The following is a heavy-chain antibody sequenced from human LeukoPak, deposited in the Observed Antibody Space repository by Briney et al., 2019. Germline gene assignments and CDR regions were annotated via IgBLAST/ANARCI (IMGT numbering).Heavy chain of an antibody. Sequence: SGGSLRLSCAASGFTFSWFGMHWIRQLPGKGLEWVAATSHTGHLKFYADSVRGRFTISRDNSNNTLYLQMNSLSADDTALYYCARDEWREKLAYYFDSWGQGTLVIVSS. J-gene: IGHJ4*02. V-gene: IGHV3-30*06. D-gene: IGHD1-1*01. CDR3: ARDEWREKLAYYFDS. CDR2: TSHTGHLK. CDR1: GFTFSWFG.